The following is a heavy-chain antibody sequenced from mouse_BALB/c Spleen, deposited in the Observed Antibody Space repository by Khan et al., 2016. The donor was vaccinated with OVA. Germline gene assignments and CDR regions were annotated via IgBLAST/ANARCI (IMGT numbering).Heavy chain of an antibody. CDR1: GYIFTSYW. V-gene: IGHV1S41*01. J-gene: IGHJ4*01. D-gene: IGHD1-1*01. CDR3: ARSRYYYGSSLYAMDY. Sequence: DLVKPGASVKLSCTASGYIFTSYWIYWINQRPGQGLEWIGRVAPGSGITYYNEMFKGKATLTVDTSSSTAYIQLSSLSSEDSAVXFCARSRYYYGSSLYAMDYWGQGTSVTGSS. CDR2: VAPGSGIT.